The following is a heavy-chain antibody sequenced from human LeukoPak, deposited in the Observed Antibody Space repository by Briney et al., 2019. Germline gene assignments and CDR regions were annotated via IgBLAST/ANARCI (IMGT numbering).Heavy chain of an antibody. Sequence: ASVKVSCKASGYTFTSYYMRWVRQAPGQGLEWMGIINPSGGSTSYAQKFQGRVTITADESTSTAYMELSSLRSEDTAVYYCSIPYDSSGYYHDYWGQGTLVTVSS. V-gene: IGHV1-46*01. D-gene: IGHD3-22*01. CDR3: SIPYDSSGYYHDY. J-gene: IGHJ4*02. CDR1: GYTFTSYY. CDR2: INPSGGST.